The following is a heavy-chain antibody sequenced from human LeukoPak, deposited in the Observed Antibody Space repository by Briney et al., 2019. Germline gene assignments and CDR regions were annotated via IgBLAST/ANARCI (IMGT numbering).Heavy chain of an antibody. D-gene: IGHD2-2*01. CDR2: IYHSGST. V-gene: IGHV4-38-2*02. Sequence: PSKTLSLTCTVSGYSISSGYYWGWIRQPPGKGLEWIGSIYHSGSTYYNPSLKSRVTISVDTSKNQFSLKLSSVTAADTAVYYCARTLGSTSYNDYWGQGTLVTVSS. J-gene: IGHJ4*02. CDR1: GYSISSGYY. CDR3: ARTLGSTSYNDY.